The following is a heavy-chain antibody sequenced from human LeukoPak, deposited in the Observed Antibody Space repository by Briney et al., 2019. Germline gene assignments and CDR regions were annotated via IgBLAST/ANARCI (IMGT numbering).Heavy chain of an antibody. CDR3: ARYFDD. Sequence: GGSLRLSCAASGFTFSSYTMNWVRQAPGKGLEWVSSISSSSGSIYYADSVKGRFTISRDNAKNSLFLRMNSLRAEDTAVYYCARYFDDWGQGILVTVSS. V-gene: IGHV3-21*01. CDR2: ISSSSGSI. CDR1: GFTFSSYT. J-gene: IGHJ4*02.